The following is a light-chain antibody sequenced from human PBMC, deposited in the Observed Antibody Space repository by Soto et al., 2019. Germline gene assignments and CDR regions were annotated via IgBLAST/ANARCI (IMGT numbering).Light chain of an antibody. CDR3: QRFGTSPPWT. CDR2: GAS. Sequence: ESVLTQSPGTLSLSPVERATLSCRASQSVSSNLAWYQQKPGQAPRLLIYGASTRATGIPARFSGSGSGTDFTLTITRLEPEDFAVYYCQRFGTSPPWTFGQGTKVDIK. CDR1: QSVSSN. V-gene: IGKV3-20*01. J-gene: IGKJ1*01.